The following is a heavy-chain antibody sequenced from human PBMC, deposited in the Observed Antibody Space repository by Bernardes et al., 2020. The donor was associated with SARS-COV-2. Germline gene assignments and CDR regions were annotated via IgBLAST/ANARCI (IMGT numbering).Heavy chain of an antibody. CDR2: ISGSGGST. D-gene: IGHD2-15*01. CDR1: GFTFSSYA. Sequence: GGSLRLSCAASGFTFSSYAMSWVRQAPGKGLEWVSAISGSGGSTYYADSVKGRFTISRDNSKNTLYLLMNSLTAEDTAVYYCAKFLAGSSPHRTGAATYFDSWGQGTLVTVSS. V-gene: IGHV3-23*01. J-gene: IGHJ4*02. CDR3: AKFLAGSSPHRTGAATYFDS.